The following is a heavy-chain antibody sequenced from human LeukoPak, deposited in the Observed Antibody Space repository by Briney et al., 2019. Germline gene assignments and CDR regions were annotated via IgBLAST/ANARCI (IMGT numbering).Heavy chain of an antibody. CDR3: ARDRGYYVFDY. J-gene: IGHJ4*02. CDR2: VKPDGSEK. D-gene: IGHD3-22*01. V-gene: IGHV3-7*01. Sequence: GGSLRLSCAASGFTFSNYAMTWVRQAPGKGLEWVAHVKPDGSEKSYVDSVKGRFTISRDNAQNSLYLQMNSLRAEDTAVYYCARDRGYYVFDYWGQGTPVTVSS. CDR1: GFTFSNYA.